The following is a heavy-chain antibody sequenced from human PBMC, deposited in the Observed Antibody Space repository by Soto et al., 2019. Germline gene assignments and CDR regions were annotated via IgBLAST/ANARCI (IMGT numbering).Heavy chain of an antibody. V-gene: IGHV1-69*02. D-gene: IGHD1-7*01. CDR3: ATARIITGTTYYYYYYGMDV. Sequence: KVSCKASGGTFSSYTISWVRQAPGQGLEWLGRIIPILGIANYAQKFQGRVTMTEDTSTDTAYMELSSLRSEDTAVYYCATARIITGTTYYYYYYGMDVWGQGTTVTVSS. CDR1: GGTFSSYT. CDR2: IIPILGIA. J-gene: IGHJ6*02.